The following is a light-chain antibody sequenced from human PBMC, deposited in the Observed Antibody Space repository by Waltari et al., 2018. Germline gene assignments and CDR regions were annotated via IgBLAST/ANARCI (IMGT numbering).Light chain of an antibody. Sequence: QSALTQPASVSGSPGQSLTISCTGTSSDVGTYNLFSWYQLHPGKAPKLIIYESTKRPSGVSSRFSGSKSGNTASLTISGLQAEDEADYYCCSFAGSSPHVVFGGGTKLTVL. J-gene: IGLJ2*01. CDR3: CSFAGSSPHVV. V-gene: IGLV2-23*01. CDR2: EST. CDR1: SSDVGTYNL.